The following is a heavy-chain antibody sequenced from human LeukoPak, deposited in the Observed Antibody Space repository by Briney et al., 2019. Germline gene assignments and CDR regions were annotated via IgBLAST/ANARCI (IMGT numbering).Heavy chain of an antibody. V-gene: IGHV4-59*08. D-gene: IGHD6-19*01. CDR1: GGSISSYY. J-gene: IGHJ4*02. CDR3: ARHRGIAVAGYFDY. CDR2: IYYSGCT. Sequence: SETLSLTCTVSGGSISSYYWSWIRQPPGKGLEWIGYIYYSGCTNYNPSLKSRVTISVDTSKNQFSLKLSSVTAADTAVYYCARHRGIAVAGYFDYWGQGTLVTVSS.